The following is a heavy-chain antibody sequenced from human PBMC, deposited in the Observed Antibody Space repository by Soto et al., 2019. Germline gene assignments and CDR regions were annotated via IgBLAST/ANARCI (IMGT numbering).Heavy chain of an antibody. CDR2: ISSSSSYI. CDR1: GFTFSSYS. D-gene: IGHD5-12*01. Sequence: PGGSLRLSCTASGFTFSSYSMNWVRQAPGKGLEWVSSISSSSSYIYYADSVKGRFTISRDNAKNSLYLQMNSLRAEDTAVYYCARDSSGYLSAGSGMDVWGQGTTVTVSS. CDR3: ARDSSGYLSAGSGMDV. V-gene: IGHV3-21*01. J-gene: IGHJ6*02.